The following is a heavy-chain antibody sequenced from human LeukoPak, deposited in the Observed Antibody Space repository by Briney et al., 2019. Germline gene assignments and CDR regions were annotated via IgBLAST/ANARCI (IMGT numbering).Heavy chain of an antibody. CDR2: IIPIFGTA. V-gene: IGHV1-69*06. Sequence: GASVKVSCKASGGTFSSYAISWVRQAPGQGLEWMGGIIPIFGTANYAQKFQGRVTITADKSTSTAYMELSSLRSEDTAVYYCARGNTPPEKMVPLDPWGQGTLVTVSS. CDR3: ARGNTPPEKMVPLDP. CDR1: GGTFSSYA. J-gene: IGHJ5*02. D-gene: IGHD2-8*01.